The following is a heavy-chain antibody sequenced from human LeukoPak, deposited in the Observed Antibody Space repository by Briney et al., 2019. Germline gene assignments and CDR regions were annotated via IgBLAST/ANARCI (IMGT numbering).Heavy chain of an antibody. Sequence: ASVKVSCKASGYTFTSYDINWVRQATGQGLEWMGWMNPNSGNTGYAQKFQGRVTMTRNTSISTAYMELSSLRSEDTAVYYCARRGYSGNTGPDNWFDPWGQGTLVTVSS. CDR1: GYTFTSYD. CDR2: MNPNSGNT. J-gene: IGHJ5*02. CDR3: ARRGYSGNTGPDNWFDP. V-gene: IGHV1-8*01. D-gene: IGHD5-12*01.